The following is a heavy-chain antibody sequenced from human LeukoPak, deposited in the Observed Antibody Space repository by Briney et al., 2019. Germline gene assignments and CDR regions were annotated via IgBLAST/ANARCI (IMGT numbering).Heavy chain of an antibody. J-gene: IGHJ1*01. CDR1: GFTFSSYG. CDR2: IWYDGSNK. CDR3: ANGYYDFWSGYEQRVEYFQH. V-gene: IGHV3-33*06. D-gene: IGHD3-3*01. Sequence: GRSLRLSCAASGFTFSSYGMHWVRQAPGKGLEWVAVIWYDGSNKYYADSVKGRFTISRDNSQNTLYLQMNSLRAEDTAVYYCANGYYDFWSGYEQRVEYFQHWGQGTLVTVSS.